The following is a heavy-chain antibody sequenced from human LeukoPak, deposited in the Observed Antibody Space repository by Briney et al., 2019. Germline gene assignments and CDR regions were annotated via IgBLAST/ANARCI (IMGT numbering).Heavy chain of an antibody. V-gene: IGHV1-69*13. CDR1: GGTFSSYA. D-gene: IGHD3-10*01. J-gene: IGHJ3*02. Sequence: GASVKVSCKASGGTFSSYAISWVRQAPGQGLEWMGGIIPIFGTANYAQKIQGRVTITADESTSTAYMELSSLRSEDTAVYYCARDEGRGFGEFDDAFDIWGQGTMVTVSS. CDR2: IIPIFGTA. CDR3: ARDEGRGFGEFDDAFDI.